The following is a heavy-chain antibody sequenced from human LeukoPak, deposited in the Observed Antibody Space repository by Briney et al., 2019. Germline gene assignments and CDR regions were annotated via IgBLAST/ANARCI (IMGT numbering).Heavy chain of an antibody. CDR3: AKGAFRGDFLTGYYPFDY. CDR1: GFSFSSYA. V-gene: IGHV3-23*01. J-gene: IGHJ4*02. Sequence: PGGSLRLSCAASGFSFSSYAMSWVRQAPGKGLEWVSTISGIGDSTYYTDSVKGRFTISRDHSKNTVYLQMNSLRAEDTAIYYWAKGAFRGDFLTGYYPFDYGGRGALVTVSS. D-gene: IGHD3-9*01. CDR2: ISGIGDST.